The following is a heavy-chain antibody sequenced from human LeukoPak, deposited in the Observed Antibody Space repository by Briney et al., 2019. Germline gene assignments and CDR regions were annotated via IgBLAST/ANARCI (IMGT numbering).Heavy chain of an antibody. Sequence: SETLSLTCTVSGGSISYYWSWIRQPAGKGLEWIGRIYTSGSTNYNPSLKSRVTMSVDTSKNQFSLKLSSVTAADTAVYYCARDGYSGSDALWGQGTLVTVSS. J-gene: IGHJ4*02. CDR2: IYTSGST. CDR1: GGSISYY. CDR3: ARDGYSGSDAL. D-gene: IGHD5-12*01. V-gene: IGHV4-4*07.